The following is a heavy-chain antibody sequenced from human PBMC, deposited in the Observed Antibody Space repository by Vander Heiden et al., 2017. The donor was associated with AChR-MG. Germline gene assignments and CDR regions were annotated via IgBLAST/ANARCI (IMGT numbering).Heavy chain of an antibody. CDR2: ISSSGSTI. Sequence: VQLVASGGDLVQPGGSLRLACAASGCTASSYEMNWVRQAPGKGLEWISYISSSGSTIYYADSVKGRFTISRDNAQNSLYLQMNSLTAEDTAVYYCARGARRFGETKYIDYWGHGTLVTVSS. CDR3: ARGARRFGETKYIDY. CDR1: GCTASSYE. D-gene: IGHD3-10*01. J-gene: IGHJ4*01. V-gene: IGHV3-48*03.